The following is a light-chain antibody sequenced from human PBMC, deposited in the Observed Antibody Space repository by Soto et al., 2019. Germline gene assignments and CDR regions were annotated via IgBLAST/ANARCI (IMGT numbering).Light chain of an antibody. Sequence: EIVMTQSPATLSVSPGERASLSCRASQSVSILLAWYQQRPGQAPRLLIYGASSRATGIPDRFSGGGSETDFTLTISRLESEDSAVYYCQQYGISPFTFGGGTKVDIK. CDR2: GAS. V-gene: IGKV3-20*01. CDR1: QSVSIL. CDR3: QQYGISPFT. J-gene: IGKJ4*01.